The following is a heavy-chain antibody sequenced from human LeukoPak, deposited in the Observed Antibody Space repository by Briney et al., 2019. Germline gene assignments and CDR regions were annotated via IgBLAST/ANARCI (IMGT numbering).Heavy chain of an antibody. CDR2: IYWNDDN. Sequence: SGPTLVKPTQTLTLTCTFSGFSVSTSGVAVGWIRQPPGEALEWLALIYWNDDNRYSPSLEGRLSITKDTSKSQVVLTLTNLAPVDTATYYCAHRRDSVAGANRFFDFWGQGTLVTVSS. D-gene: IGHD1-26*01. V-gene: IGHV2-5*01. CDR1: GFSVSTSGVA. J-gene: IGHJ4*02. CDR3: AHRRDSVAGANRFFDF.